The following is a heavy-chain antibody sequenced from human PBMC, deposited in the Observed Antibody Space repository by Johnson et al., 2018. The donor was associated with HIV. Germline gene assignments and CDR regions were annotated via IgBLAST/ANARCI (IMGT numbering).Heavy chain of an antibody. Sequence: QVQLVESGGGVVQPGGSLRLSCAASGFTFSNYGMHWVRQAPGKGLEWVTFIRYDGIIKYYAESVKGRFTISRDNSKNTLSLQMNSLRAEDTAVYYGVYDSSGYYAFDMWGQGTIVTVSS. V-gene: IGHV3-30*02. CDR1: GFTFSNYG. J-gene: IGHJ3*02. D-gene: IGHD3-22*01. CDR2: IRYDGIIK. CDR3: VYDSSGYYAFDM.